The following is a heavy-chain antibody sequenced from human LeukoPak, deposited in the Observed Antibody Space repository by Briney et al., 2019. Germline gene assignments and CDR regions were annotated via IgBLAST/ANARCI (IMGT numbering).Heavy chain of an antibody. CDR2: ISSSSSTI. D-gene: IGHD2-2*01. V-gene: IGHV3-48*04. J-gene: IGHJ6*03. Sequence: PGGSLRLSCAASGFTFSSYSMKWVRQAPGKGREWVSYISSSSSTIYYADSVKGRFTISRDNAKNSLYLQMNSLRAEDTAVYYCARDPCSSTSCRRYYYYYYMDVWGKGTTVTVSS. CDR3: ARDPCSSTSCRRYYYYYYMDV. CDR1: GFTFSSYS.